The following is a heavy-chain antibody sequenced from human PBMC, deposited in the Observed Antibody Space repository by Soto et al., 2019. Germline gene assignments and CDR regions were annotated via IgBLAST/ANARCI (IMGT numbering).Heavy chain of an antibody. Sequence: SVKVSCKAPGDTFNSYGISWVRQAPGQGLEWMGGSVPMFGTTNIALKFEDRVTITADVITTTVYMEMMGLTSEDTAVYYCARDLADVHLWDAFDVWGHVTRVTVSS. CDR1: GDTFNSYG. CDR2: SVPMFGTT. J-gene: IGHJ3*01. CDR3: ARDLADVHLWDAFDV. V-gene: IGHV1-69*13. D-gene: IGHD6-13*01.